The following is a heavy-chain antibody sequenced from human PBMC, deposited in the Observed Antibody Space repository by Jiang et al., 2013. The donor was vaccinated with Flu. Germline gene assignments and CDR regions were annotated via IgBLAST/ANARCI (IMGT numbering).Heavy chain of an antibody. CDR1: GFTFSSYS. D-gene: IGHD2-8*01. CDR3: AREGTNYCTNGVCYFGYFDL. J-gene: IGHJ2*01. V-gene: IGHV3-21*01. CDR2: ISSSSSYI. Sequence: QLLESGGGLVKPGGSLRLSCAASGFTFSSYSMNWVRQAPGKGLEWVSSISSSSSYIYYADSVKGRFTISRDNAKNSLYLQMNSLRAEDTAVYYCAREGTNYCTNGVCYFGYFDLWGRGTLVTV.